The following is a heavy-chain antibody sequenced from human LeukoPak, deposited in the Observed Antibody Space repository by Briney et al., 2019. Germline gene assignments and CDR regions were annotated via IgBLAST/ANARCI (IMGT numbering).Heavy chain of an antibody. J-gene: IGHJ4*02. CDR2: IQSSGST. V-gene: IGHV4-4*07. CDR1: GGSTSSYY. Sequence: SETLSLTCTVSGGSTSSYYWSWVRQPAGKGLEWIGRIQSSGSTNHNPSLKSRVTISVDTSKFQFSLKLSSVTAADTAVYYCARGVSPLDYWGQGTLVTVSS. D-gene: IGHD2-8*01. CDR3: ARGVSPLDY.